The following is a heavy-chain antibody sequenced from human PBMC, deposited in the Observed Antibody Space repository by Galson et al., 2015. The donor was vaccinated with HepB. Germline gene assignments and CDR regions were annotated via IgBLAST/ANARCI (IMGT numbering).Heavy chain of an antibody. D-gene: IGHD2-15*01. CDR2: INAGNGNT. V-gene: IGHV1-3*01. Sequence: SVKVSCKASGYTFTSYAMHWVRQAPGQRLEWMGWINAGNGNTKYSQKFQGRVTITRDTSASTAYMELSSLRSEDTAVYYCARDRYCSGGSCYSRNRGVGGFDYWGQGTLVTVSS. CDR3: ARDRYCSGGSCYSRNRGVGGFDY. CDR1: GYTFTSYA. J-gene: IGHJ4*02.